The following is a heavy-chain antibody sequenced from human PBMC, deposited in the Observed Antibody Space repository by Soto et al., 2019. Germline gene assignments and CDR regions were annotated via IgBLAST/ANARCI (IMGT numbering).Heavy chain of an antibody. Sequence: ASVKVSCKASGYTFTSYGISWVRQAPGQGLEWMGWISAYNGNTNYAQKLQGRVTMTTDTSTSTAYMELRSLRSDDTAVYYCARPGISAAAASSEYYFDYWGQGLLVTV. CDR3: ARPGISAAAASSEYYFDY. V-gene: IGHV1-18*01. J-gene: IGHJ4*02. CDR2: ISAYNGNT. D-gene: IGHD6-13*01. CDR1: GYTFTSYG.